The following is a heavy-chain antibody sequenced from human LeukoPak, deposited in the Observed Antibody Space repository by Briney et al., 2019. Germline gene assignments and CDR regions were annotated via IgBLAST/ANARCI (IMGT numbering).Heavy chain of an antibody. CDR3: ARDFPLKGITMVRGGDY. J-gene: IGHJ4*02. V-gene: IGHV4-39*07. D-gene: IGHD3-10*01. Sequence: SETLSLTCTVSGGSISIYYWGWIRQPPGKGLEWIGSIYYSGSTYYNPSLKSRVTISVDTSKNQFSLKLSSVTAADTAVYYCARDFPLKGITMVRGGDYWGQGTLVTVSS. CDR2: IYYSGST. CDR1: GGSISIYY.